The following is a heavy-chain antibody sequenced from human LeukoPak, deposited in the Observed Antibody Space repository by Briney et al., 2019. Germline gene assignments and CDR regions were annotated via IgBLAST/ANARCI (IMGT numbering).Heavy chain of an antibody. CDR2: IIPIFGTA. V-gene: IGHV1-69*13. CDR1: GGTFISYA. Sequence: SVKVSCKASGGTFISYAISWVRQAPGQGLEWMGGIIPIFGTANYAQKFQGRVTITADESTSTAYMELSSLRSEDTAVYYCARDCPELPCSGAFDIWGQGTMVTASS. CDR3: ARDCPELPCSGAFDI. J-gene: IGHJ3*02. D-gene: IGHD1-26*01.